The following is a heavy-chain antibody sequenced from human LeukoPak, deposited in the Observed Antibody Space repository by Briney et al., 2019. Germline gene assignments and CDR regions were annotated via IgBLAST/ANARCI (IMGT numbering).Heavy chain of an antibody. V-gene: IGHV4-30-2*01. Sequence: SETLSLTCAVSGGSISRGGYSRSWIRQPPGKGLEWIGYIYHSGSTYYNPSLKSRVTISVDRSKNQFSLKLSSVTAAATAVYYCAGYGDYAGLYYFDYWGQGTLVTVSS. CDR3: AGYGDYAGLYYFDY. CDR2: IYHSGST. J-gene: IGHJ4*02. D-gene: IGHD4-17*01. CDR1: GGSISRGGYS.